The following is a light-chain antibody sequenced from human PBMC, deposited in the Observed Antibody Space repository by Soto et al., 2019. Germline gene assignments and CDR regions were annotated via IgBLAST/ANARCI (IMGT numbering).Light chain of an antibody. J-gene: IGKJ2*03. CDR1: QGISNY. CDR3: QQFDSLPYS. V-gene: IGKV1-33*01. Sequence: DIQMTQSPPSLSASVGDRVTITCQASQGISNYLNWYQQKPGKAPTLLIYAASNFETGVPSRFSGSGSGTHFTFTISSLQPEDSATYFCQQFDSLPYSFGQGTKLEIK. CDR2: AAS.